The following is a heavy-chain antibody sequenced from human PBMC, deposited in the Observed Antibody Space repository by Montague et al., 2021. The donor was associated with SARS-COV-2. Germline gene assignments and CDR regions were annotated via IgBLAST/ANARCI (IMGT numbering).Heavy chain of an antibody. D-gene: IGHD3-10*01. Sequence: SETLSLTCAVYGGSIRGYYWSWSRQPPGKGLEWIGEINHSGSTNYNPSLKSRVTISVDTSKNQFSLKLSSVTAADTAVYYCARVRYYGSGTSLGMDVWGQGTPVTVSS. CDR2: INHSGST. J-gene: IGHJ6*02. CDR3: ARVRYYGSGTSLGMDV. V-gene: IGHV4-34*01. CDR1: GGSIRGYY.